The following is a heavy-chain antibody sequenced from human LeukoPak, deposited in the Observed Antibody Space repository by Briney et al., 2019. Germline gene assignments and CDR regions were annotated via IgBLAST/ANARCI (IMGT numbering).Heavy chain of an antibody. CDR2: ISWNGDIT. CDR3: ANGIGSANAPFDY. J-gene: IGHJ4*02. Sequence: TGGSLRLSFVPSGLRFDEYAMHWVRQAPGKGLNWVSLISWNGDITYYADSVKGRFTISRDNSKNSLYLQMNSLTTEDTAFYYCANGIGSANAPFDYWGQGSLVTVSS. D-gene: IGHD1-1*01. V-gene: IGHV3-43*02. CDR1: GLRFDEYA.